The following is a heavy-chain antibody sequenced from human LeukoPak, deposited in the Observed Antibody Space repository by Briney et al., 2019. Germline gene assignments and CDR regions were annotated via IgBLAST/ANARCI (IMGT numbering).Heavy chain of an antibody. CDR1: GYTFPSYY. D-gene: IGHD5-18*01. CDR2: INPSGGST. V-gene: IGHV1-46*01. CDR3: AREGDRGYSYGTFDY. Sequence: ASVKVSCKASGYTFPSYYMHGVRQAPGQGVEWVGVINPSGGSTSYAQKLQGRVTMTRDLSTSTVYMELSSLRSEDTAVYYCAREGDRGYSYGTFDYWGQGTLVTVSS. J-gene: IGHJ4*02.